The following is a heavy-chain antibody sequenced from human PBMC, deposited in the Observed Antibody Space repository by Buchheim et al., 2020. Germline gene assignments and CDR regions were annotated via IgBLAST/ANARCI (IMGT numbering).Heavy chain of an antibody. CDR1: GGSVFSDSYY. J-gene: IGHJ4*02. CDR2: ISYSGRT. CDR3: ARDPGGITATYYFDS. V-gene: IGHV4-61*01. Sequence: QVQLQESGPGLVKPSETLSLTCIVSGGSVFSDSYYWHWIRQPPGKGLEWIGYISYSGRTSYNPSIKSRATLSLDSSKRHFSLKLSSVTAADTAVYFCARDPGGITATYYFDSWGQGTL. D-gene: IGHD3-10*01.